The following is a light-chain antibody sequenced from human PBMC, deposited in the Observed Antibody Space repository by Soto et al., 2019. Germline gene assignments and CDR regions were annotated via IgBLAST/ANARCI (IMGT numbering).Light chain of an antibody. CDR3: QQYNNWPLT. V-gene: IGKV3D-15*01. CDR2: GAS. CDR1: QSVSSN. Sequence: EIVVTQSPATLSVSPGERATLSCRASQSVSSNLAWYQQKPGQAPRLIIYGASTRATGIPARFSGSGSWTEFTLTISSLQSEDFAVYYCQQYNNWPLTFGGGTKVEIK. J-gene: IGKJ4*01.